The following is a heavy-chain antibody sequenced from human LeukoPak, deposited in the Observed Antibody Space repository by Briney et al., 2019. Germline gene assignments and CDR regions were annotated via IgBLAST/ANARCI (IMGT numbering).Heavy chain of an antibody. CDR1: GYTFTNYG. J-gene: IGHJ5*02. CDR2: ISAYNGNT. CDR3: ARDIKRSRARWENLGFDP. Sequence: ASVKVSCKASGYTFTNYGISWVRQAPGQGIEWMGWISAYNGNTNYVQKLLQGRVTMTTDTSTSTAYMELRSLRSDDTAMYYCARDIKRSRARWENLGFDPWGQGTLVTVSS. D-gene: IGHD1-14*01. V-gene: IGHV1-18*01.